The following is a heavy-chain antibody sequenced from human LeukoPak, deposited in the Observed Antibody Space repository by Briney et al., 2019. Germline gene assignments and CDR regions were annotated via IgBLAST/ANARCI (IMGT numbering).Heavy chain of an antibody. J-gene: IGHJ4*02. CDR3: AREGRPESSSWSGPFDY. D-gene: IGHD6-13*01. CDR2: VYYSGST. V-gene: IGHV4-59*01. Sequence: SETLSLTCTVSGGSISSYYWSWIRQPPGKGLEWIGNVYYSGSTNYNPSLESRVTISVDTSKNQFSLKLSSVTAADTAVYYCAREGRPESSSWSGPFDYWGQGTLVTVSS. CDR1: GGSISSYY.